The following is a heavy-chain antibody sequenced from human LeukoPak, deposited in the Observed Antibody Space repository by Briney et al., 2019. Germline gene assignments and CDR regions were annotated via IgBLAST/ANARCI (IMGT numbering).Heavy chain of an antibody. Sequence: ASVKVSCQASNYTFTTYGISWVRQAPGQGLEGMGWISPSNDNTNYAQDFQGRVAMTTDTSTSTAFMELTSLRYDDTAVYYCARGRVVTTITSQYFDYWGQGTLVTVSS. CDR1: NYTFTTYG. CDR2: ISPSNDNT. CDR3: ARGRVVTTITSQYFDY. V-gene: IGHV1-18*01. D-gene: IGHD1-1*01. J-gene: IGHJ4*02.